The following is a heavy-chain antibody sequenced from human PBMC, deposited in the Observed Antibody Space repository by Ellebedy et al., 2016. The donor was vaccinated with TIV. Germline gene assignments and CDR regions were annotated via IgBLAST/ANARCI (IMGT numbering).Heavy chain of an antibody. CDR1: GFTFSSYG. CDR3: AKKEATGTPNWFDP. CDR2: IKQDGSEK. V-gene: IGHV3-7*03. Sequence: GESLKISCAASGFTFSSYGMHWVRQAPGKGLEWVANIKQDGSEKYYVDSVKGRFNISRDNAKNSLYLQMNSLRAEDTAVYYCAKKEATGTPNWFDPWGQGTLVTVSS. J-gene: IGHJ5*02. D-gene: IGHD1-1*01.